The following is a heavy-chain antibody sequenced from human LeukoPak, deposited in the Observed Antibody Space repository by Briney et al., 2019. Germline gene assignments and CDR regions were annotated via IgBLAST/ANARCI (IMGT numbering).Heavy chain of an antibody. CDR3: ARAQKYYYDSSGSDGWFDP. CDR1: GFTFSSYW. CDR2: IKQDGGQK. V-gene: IGHV3-7*03. Sequence: PGGSLRLSCAASGFTFSSYWMRWVRQAPGKGLEWVANIKQDGGQKNYMDSVRGRFTVSRDNAGNSLYLQMNSLRAEDTALYYCARAQKYYYDSSGSDGWFDPWGQGTLVTVSS. J-gene: IGHJ5*02. D-gene: IGHD3-22*01.